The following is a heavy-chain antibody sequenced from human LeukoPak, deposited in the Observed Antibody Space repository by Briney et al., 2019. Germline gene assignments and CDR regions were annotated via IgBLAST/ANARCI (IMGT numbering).Heavy chain of an antibody. J-gene: IGHJ6*02. CDR3: ARVSRGYYYYYGRDV. CDR1: GGSFSGYY. V-gene: IGHV4-34*01. Sequence: SETLSLTCAVYGGSFSGYYWSWIRQPPGKGLEWIGEINHSGRTNYNPSLKSRVTISVDTSKNQFSLKLSSVTAADTAVYYCARVSRGYYYYYGRDVWGQGTTVTVSS. CDR2: INHSGRT.